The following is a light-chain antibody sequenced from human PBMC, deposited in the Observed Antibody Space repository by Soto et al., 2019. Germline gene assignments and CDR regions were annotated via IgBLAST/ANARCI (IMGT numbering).Light chain of an antibody. CDR3: QQYNNWQWT. V-gene: IGKV3-15*01. CDR1: QSVSSN. Sequence: EIVMTQSPATLSVSPGERATLSCRASQSVSSNLAWYQQKPGQAHRLLIYGASTRATGFPARFSGSGSGTDFTLTISSLQSEDFAVYYCQQYNNWQWTFGQGTKV. J-gene: IGKJ1*01. CDR2: GAS.